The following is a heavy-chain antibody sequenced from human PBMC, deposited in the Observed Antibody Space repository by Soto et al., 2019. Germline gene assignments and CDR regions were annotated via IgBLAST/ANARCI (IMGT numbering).Heavy chain of an antibody. D-gene: IGHD3-10*01. CDR3: ASWKDTMVRGVITG. CDR1: GGSISSSSYY. CDR2: IYYSGST. V-gene: IGHV4-39*01. Sequence: PSETLSLTCPVSGGSISSSSYYWGWIRQPPGKGLEWIGSIYYSGSTYYNPSLKSRVTISVDTSKNQFSLKLSSVTAADTAVYYCASWKDTMVRGVITGWGQGTLVTVSS. J-gene: IGHJ4*02.